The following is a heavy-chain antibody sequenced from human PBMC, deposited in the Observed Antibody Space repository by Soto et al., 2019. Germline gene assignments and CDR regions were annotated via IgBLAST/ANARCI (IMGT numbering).Heavy chain of an antibody. Sequence: GGSLRLSCAASGFTFSSYAMSWVRQAPGKGLEWVSAISGSGGSTYYADSVKGRFTISRDNSKNTLYLQMNSLRAEDTAVYYCAKERVRIAARTEYNWFDPWGQGTLVTVSS. CDR2: ISGSGGST. CDR3: AKERVRIAARTEYNWFDP. D-gene: IGHD6-6*01. CDR1: GFTFSSYA. V-gene: IGHV3-23*01. J-gene: IGHJ5*02.